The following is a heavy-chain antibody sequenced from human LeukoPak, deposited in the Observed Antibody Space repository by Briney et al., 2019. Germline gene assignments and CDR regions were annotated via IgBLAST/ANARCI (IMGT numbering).Heavy chain of an antibody. CDR3: ATFAGGFGELSSWFDP. V-gene: IGHV4-59*01. D-gene: IGHD3-10*01. CDR2: IYYSGST. Sequence: SETLSLTCTASGGSISSYYWSWIRQPPGKGLEWIGYIYYSGSTNYNPSLKSRVTISVDTSKNQFSLKLSSVTAADTAVYYCATFAGGFGELSSWFDPWGQGTLVTVSS. J-gene: IGHJ5*02. CDR1: GGSISSYY.